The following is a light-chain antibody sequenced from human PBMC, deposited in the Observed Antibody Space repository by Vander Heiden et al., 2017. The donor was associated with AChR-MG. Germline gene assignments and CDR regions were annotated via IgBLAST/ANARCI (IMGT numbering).Light chain of an antibody. CDR2: DVS. J-gene: IGLJ3*02. V-gene: IGLV2-11*01. CDR1: SSDVGGYND. Sequence: QSALTQPRSVSGSPGQSVTISCTGTSSDVGGYNDVSWYQQHTGKAPKLMIYDVSKRPSGVPDRFSGSKSGNTASLTISGLQAEDEADYYCCSYAGSYTWVFGGGTKLTVI. CDR3: CSYAGSYTWV.